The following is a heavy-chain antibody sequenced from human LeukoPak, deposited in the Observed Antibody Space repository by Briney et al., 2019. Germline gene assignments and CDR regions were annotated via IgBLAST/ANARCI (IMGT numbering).Heavy chain of an antibody. CDR2: IYSGGST. J-gene: IGHJ3*02. V-gene: IGHV3-53*01. CDR3: ARDGRYSYGHDAFDI. Sequence: GGSLRLSCAASGFTVSSNYMSWVRQAPGKGLEWVSVIYSGGSTYYADSVRGRFTISRDNSKNTLYLQMNSLRAEDTAVYYCARDGRYSYGHDAFDIWGQGTMVTVSS. CDR1: GFTVSSNY. D-gene: IGHD5-18*01.